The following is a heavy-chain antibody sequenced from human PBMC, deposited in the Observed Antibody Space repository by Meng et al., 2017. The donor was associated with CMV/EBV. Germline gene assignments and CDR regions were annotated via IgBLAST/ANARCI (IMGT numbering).Heavy chain of an antibody. J-gene: IGHJ3*02. CDR1: GGSFSGYY. V-gene: IGHV4-34*01. CDR2: INHSGST. D-gene: IGHD3-3*01. CDR3: ASSVHYDFWCGDAFDI. Sequence: SQTLSLTCAVYGGSFSGYYWSWVRQPPGKGLEWIGEINHSGSTNYNPSLKSRVTISVDTSKNQFSLKLSSVTAADTAVYYCASSVHYDFWCGDAFDIWGQGTMVTVSS.